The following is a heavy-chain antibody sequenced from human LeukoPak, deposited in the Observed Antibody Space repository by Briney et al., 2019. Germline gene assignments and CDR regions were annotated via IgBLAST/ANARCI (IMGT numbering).Heavy chain of an antibody. CDR1: GFAFSNAW. CDR3: TTTAYYYDSSGYCYSWDYFDY. V-gene: IGHV3-15*01. CDR2: IKSKTDGGTK. D-gene: IGHD3-22*01. J-gene: IGHJ4*02. Sequence: GESLKISCAASGFAFSNAWMSWVRQAPGKGLEWVGRIKSKTDGGTKDYAAPGKGRFTISRDDTKNTQYLQMSSLKPEDTAVYYCTTTAYYYDSSGYCYSWDYFDYWGQGTLVTVSS.